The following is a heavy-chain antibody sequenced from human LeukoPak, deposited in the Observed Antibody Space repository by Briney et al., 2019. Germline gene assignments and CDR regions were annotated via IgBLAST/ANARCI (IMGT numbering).Heavy chain of an antibody. CDR2: INHSGST. D-gene: IGHD1-1*01. CDR3: ARCPRYNWNEIDY. J-gene: IGHJ4*02. V-gene: IGHV4-39*07. Sequence: PSETLSLTCTVSGGSISSSSYYWGWIRQPPGKGLEWIGEINHSGSTNYSPSLKSRVTISVDTSKNQFSLKLSSVTAADTAVYYCARCPRYNWNEIDYWGQGTLVTVSS. CDR1: GGSISSSSYY.